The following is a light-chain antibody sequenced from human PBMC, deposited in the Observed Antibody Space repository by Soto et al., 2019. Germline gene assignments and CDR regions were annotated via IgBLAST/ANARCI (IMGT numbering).Light chain of an antibody. V-gene: IGLV2-14*01. CDR3: TSYTSSSTWV. J-gene: IGLJ3*02. CDR1: SGDVGGYNY. CDR2: EVS. Sequence: QSALTQPASVSGSPGQSITISCTGTSGDVGGYNYVSWYQQHPDKAPKLMIYEVSNRPSGVSNRFSGSKSGNTASLTISGLQAEDEADYYCTSYTSSSTWVFGGGTKLT.